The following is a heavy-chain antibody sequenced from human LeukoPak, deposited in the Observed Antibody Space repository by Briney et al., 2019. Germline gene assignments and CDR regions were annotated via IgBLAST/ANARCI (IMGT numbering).Heavy chain of an antibody. D-gene: IGHD4-17*01. CDR3: AKDRSGAPNYGDFGS. Sequence: GGFLRLFLGASRFPFRSEAMSWVRPAPGEGRGWGSTISRSGGSTYYAASVKGRFTISRDNSKNTLYLQMNSLRAEDTAVYYCAKDRSGAPNYGDFGSWGQGTLVTVSS. V-gene: IGHV3-23*01. J-gene: IGHJ4*02. CDR1: RFPFRSEA. CDR2: ISRSGGST.